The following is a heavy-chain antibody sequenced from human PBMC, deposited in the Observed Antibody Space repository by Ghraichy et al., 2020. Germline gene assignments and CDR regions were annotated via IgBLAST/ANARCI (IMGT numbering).Heavy chain of an antibody. CDR3: AKDLVIFTMVRGSDY. CDR2: ISGSGGST. D-gene: IGHD3-10*01. V-gene: IGHV3-23*01. J-gene: IGHJ4*02. Sequence: GGSLRLSCAASGFTFSSYAMSWVRQAPGKGLEWVSAISGSGGSTYYADSVKGRFTISRDNSKNTLYLQMNSLRAEDTAVYYCAKDLVIFTMVRGSDYWGQGTLVTVSS. CDR1: GFTFSSYA.